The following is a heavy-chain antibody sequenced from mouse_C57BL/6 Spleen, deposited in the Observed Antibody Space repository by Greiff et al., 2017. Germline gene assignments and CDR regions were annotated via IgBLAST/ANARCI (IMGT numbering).Heavy chain of an antibody. V-gene: IGHV1-15*01. Sequence: QVQLQQSGAELVRPGASVTLSCKASGYTFTDYEMHWVKQTPVHGLEWIGAIDPETGGTAYNQKFKGKAILTADKSSSTAYMELRSLTSEDSAVYYCTRSYYYGSSGRYFDVWGTGTTVTVSS. CDR3: TRSYYYGSSGRYFDV. J-gene: IGHJ1*03. D-gene: IGHD1-1*01. CDR1: GYTFTDYE. CDR2: IDPETGGT.